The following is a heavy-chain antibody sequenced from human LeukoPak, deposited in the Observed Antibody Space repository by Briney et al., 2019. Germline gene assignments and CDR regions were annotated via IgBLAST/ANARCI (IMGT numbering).Heavy chain of an antibody. J-gene: IGHJ4*02. CDR2: IYTSGST. CDR3: ARAQPERYCSGGSCYSVWYYFDY. V-gene: IGHV4-61*02. Sequence: SQTLSLTCTVSGGSISSGSYYWSWIRPPAGKGLEWIGRIYTSGSTNYNPSLKSRVTISVDTSKNQFSLKLSSVTAADTAVYYCARAQPERYCSGGSCYSVWYYFDYWGQGTLVTVSS. CDR1: GGSISSGSYY. D-gene: IGHD2-15*01.